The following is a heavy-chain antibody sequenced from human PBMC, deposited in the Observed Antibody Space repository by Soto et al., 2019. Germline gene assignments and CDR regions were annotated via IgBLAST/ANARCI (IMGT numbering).Heavy chain of an antibody. CDR3: ARESSSWSLGGSYRSASLLDD. J-gene: IGHJ4*02. CDR2: INYSGST. Sequence: SETLSLTCTVSGGSISSSTSYWGWIRQPPGKGLEWIGSINYSGSTYYSPSLKSRVTISADTSKNQFSLKLSSVTAADTAVYYCARESSSWSLGGSYRSASLLDDWGQGTLVTVAS. CDR1: GGSISSSTSY. D-gene: IGHD6-13*01. V-gene: IGHV4-39*02.